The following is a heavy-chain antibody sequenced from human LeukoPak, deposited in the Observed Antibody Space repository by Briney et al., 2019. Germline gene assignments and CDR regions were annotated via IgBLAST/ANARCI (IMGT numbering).Heavy chain of an antibody. CDR2: INPSDGSI. CDR3: AKAPRNSSTMLDY. CDR1: GYTFTSHW. J-gene: IGHJ4*02. V-gene: IGHV1-46*01. Sequence: GASVKVSCKASGYTFTSHWIQWVRQAPGQGLEWMGLINPSDGSIAYAHRFQGRVTMTRDTSTSIVYMDLSSLRSEDTAVYYCAKAPRNSSTMLDYWGQGTLVTVSS. D-gene: IGHD6-13*01.